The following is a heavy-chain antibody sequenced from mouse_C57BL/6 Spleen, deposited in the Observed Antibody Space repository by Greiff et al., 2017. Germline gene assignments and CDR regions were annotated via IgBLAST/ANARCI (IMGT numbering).Heavy chain of an antibody. J-gene: IGHJ3*01. CDR2: IDPENGDT. CDR1: GFNIKDDY. V-gene: IGHV14-4*01. CDR3: TKGGWFAY. Sequence: VQLQQSGAELVRPGASVKLSCTASGFNIKDDYMHWVKQRPEQGLEWIGWIDPENGDTEYASKFQGKATITADTSSNTAYLQLSSLTSEDTAVYYCTKGGWFAYWGQGTLVTVSA.